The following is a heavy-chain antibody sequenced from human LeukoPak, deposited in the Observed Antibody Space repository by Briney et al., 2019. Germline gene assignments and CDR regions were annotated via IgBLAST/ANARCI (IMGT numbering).Heavy chain of an antibody. J-gene: IGHJ6*03. CDR2: ISRSGSTI. CDR1: GFTFGDYY. D-gene: IGHD3-3*01. Sequence: GGSLRLSCAASGFTFGDYYMSWIRQAPGKGLEWVSYISRSGSTIYYADSVKGRFTISRDNAKNSLYLQMNSLRAEDTAVYYCARDGGSGVVENYYYYMDVWGKGTTVTVSS. CDR3: ARDGGSGVVENYYYYMDV. V-gene: IGHV3-11*01.